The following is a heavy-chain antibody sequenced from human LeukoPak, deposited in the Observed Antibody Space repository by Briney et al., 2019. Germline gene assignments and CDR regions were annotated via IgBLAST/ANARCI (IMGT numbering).Heavy chain of an antibody. CDR3: AKDICDSTSCYVWFDP. V-gene: IGHV3-33*03. D-gene: IGHD2-2*01. CDR2: IWNDASNK. CDR1: GPTFSSYA. J-gene: IGHJ5*02. Sequence: GGSLRLSCAASGPTFSSYAMHWVRQAPGKGLEWVAVIWNDASNKYYTDSVKGRFTISRDNSKNMLYLQMNSLRAEDTAVYYCAKDICDSTSCYVWFDPWGQGTLVTVSS.